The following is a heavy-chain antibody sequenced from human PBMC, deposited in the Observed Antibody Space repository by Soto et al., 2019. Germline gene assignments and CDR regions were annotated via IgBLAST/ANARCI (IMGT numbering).Heavy chain of an antibody. V-gene: IGHV2-70*04. CDR3: ARSHYRGDFDY. CDR2: IDWDDDK. Sequence: SGPTLVNPTQTLTLTCTFSGFSLSTSGMRVSWIRQPPGKALEWLARIDWDDDKFYSTSLKTRLTISKDTSKNQVVLTMTNMDPVDTAPYYCARSHYRGDFDYWGQGTLVTVSS. D-gene: IGHD1-26*01. J-gene: IGHJ4*02. CDR1: GFSLSTSGMR.